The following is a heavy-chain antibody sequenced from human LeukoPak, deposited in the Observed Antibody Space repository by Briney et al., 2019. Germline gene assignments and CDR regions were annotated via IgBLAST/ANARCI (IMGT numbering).Heavy chain of an antibody. CDR1: GYTFTNHG. CDR2: VNTYNDNA. Sequence: ASVKVSCKASGYTFTNHGISWVRQAPGQGLEWMGWVNTYNDNANYAQKFQGRVTMTTDTSTSTAYTELRSLRSDDTAVYYCARNSPRDVAGRQFLPGVLALLSQCDNCFDPWGQGTLVSVSS. CDR3: ARNSPRDVAGRQFLPGVLALLSQCDNCFDP. D-gene: IGHD3-3*02. J-gene: IGHJ5*02. V-gene: IGHV1-18*04.